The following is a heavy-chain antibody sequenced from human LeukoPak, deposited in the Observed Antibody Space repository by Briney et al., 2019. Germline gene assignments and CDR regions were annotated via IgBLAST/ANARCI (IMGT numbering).Heavy chain of an antibody. CDR2: ISGSGDNT. CDR3: AKGSYYDSSGSFYFDY. D-gene: IGHD3-22*01. Sequence: GGSLRLSCAASGFTFSSYAMSWVRQAPGKGLEWVSGISGSGDNTYYADSAKGRFTISRDNSKNTLYVQVNSLGTEDTAAYHCAKGSYYDSSGSFYFDYWGQGTLVTVSS. CDR1: GFTFSSYA. V-gene: IGHV3-23*01. J-gene: IGHJ4*02.